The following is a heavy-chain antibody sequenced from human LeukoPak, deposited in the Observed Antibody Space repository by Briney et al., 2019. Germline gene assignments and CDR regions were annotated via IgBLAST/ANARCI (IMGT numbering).Heavy chain of an antibody. D-gene: IGHD5-18*01. CDR3: ASLLPWIPPTYYYYMDV. Sequence: SETLSLTCAVSGGSISSGAYSWSWIRQPPRKGLEWIGYVYYSGGTYYNPSLKSRVTISVDKSKNQFSLKLSSVTAADTAVYYCASLLPWIPPTYYYYMDVWGKGTTVTVSS. CDR2: VYYSGGT. J-gene: IGHJ6*03. V-gene: IGHV4-30-4*07. CDR1: GGSISSGAYS.